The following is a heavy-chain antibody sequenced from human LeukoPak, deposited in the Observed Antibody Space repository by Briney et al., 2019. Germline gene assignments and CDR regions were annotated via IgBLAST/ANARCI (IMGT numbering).Heavy chain of an antibody. CDR3: ASDFASPPYNWFGP. V-gene: IGHV4-4*07. CDR1: GSSINNYS. J-gene: IGHJ5*02. D-gene: IGHD6-6*01. Sequence: SQTLSLTSTASGSSINNYSWRWIRQPAGKGLEWIGRIHGGGSTNYNPSLKSRVTVSIDTSKNQFSLKLSSMTAADTAVYYCASDFASPPYNWFGPWGQGTLVTVSS. CDR2: IHGGGST.